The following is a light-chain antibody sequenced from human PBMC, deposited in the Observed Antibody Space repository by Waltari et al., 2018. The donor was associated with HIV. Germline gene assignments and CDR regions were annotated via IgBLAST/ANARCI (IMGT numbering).Light chain of an antibody. J-gene: IGKJ1*01. Sequence: IVLTQSPGTLALSPGERATLACWASQSVSISYLAGFQQKPGQAPRLLVYGTAIRATGIPDRFRGSGSGTDFTLTISRLEPEDFAVYYCQQHDSSTRTFGQGTKVEIK. CDR3: QQHDSSTRT. CDR2: GTA. CDR1: QSVSISY. V-gene: IGKV3-20*01.